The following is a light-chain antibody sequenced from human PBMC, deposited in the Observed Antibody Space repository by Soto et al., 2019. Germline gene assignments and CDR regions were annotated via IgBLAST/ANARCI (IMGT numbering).Light chain of an antibody. CDR2: EVS. J-gene: IGLJ2*01. V-gene: IGLV2-14*01. CDR3: QSYDSGLGGYVI. CDR1: SSDVGGYNY. Sequence: QSALTQPASVSGSPGQSITISCTGTSSDVGGYNYVSWYQQQSGKAPKLMIHEVSNRPSGVSNRFSGSKSGNTASLAITGLQAEDEADYYCQSYDSGLGGYVIFGGGTKLTVL.